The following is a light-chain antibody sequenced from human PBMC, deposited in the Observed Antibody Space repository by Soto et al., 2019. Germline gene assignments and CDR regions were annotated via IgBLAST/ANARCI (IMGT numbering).Light chain of an antibody. CDR3: QQRNNWPS. J-gene: IGKJ2*01. Sequence: EIVLTQSPATLSFSPGERATLSCRASQSISSYLAWYQQKPGQAPRLLIYDASNRATGVPARFSGSGSGTDFTLTISSLEPEDFAVYYCQQRNNWPSFGQGTKLEIK. V-gene: IGKV3-11*01. CDR2: DAS. CDR1: QSISSY.